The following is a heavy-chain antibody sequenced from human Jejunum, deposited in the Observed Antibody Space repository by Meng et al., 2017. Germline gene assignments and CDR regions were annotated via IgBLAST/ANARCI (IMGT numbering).Heavy chain of an antibody. Sequence: QVRLQESGPGLVGPSETLSLTCTVSGGSVSSTNCYWSWIRQPPGKGLEWIGYRYYSGSTNYNPSLKSRVTISVDTSKSQFSLKLFSVTAADTAVYYCAREYCISTTCYFDSWGQGTLVTVSS. V-gene: IGHV4-61*01. CDR1: GGSVSSTNCY. J-gene: IGHJ4*02. CDR3: AREYCISTTCYFDS. D-gene: IGHD2-2*01. CDR2: RYYSGST.